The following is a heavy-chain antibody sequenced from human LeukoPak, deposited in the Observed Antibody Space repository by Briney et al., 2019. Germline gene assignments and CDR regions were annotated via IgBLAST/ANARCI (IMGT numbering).Heavy chain of an antibody. CDR3: ARVVSRIVGATTRYWYFDL. J-gene: IGHJ2*01. D-gene: IGHD1-26*01. V-gene: IGHV4-34*01. Sequence: SETLSLTCAVYGGSFSGYYWSWIRQPPGKGLEWIGEINHSGSTNYNPSLKSRVTISVDTSKNQFSLKLSSVTAADTAVYYCARVVSRIVGATTRYWYFDLWGRGTLVTVSS. CDR1: GGSFSGYY. CDR2: INHSGST.